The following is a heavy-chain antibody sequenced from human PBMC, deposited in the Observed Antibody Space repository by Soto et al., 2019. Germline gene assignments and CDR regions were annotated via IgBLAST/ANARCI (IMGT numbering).Heavy chain of an antibody. CDR2: ISAYNGNT. CDR3: AREVLEWQLSHYCYYGMDV. Sequence: ASVKVSCKASGYTFTSYGISWVRQAPGQGLEWMGWISAYNGNTNYAQKLQGRVTMTTDTSTSTAYMELRSLRSDDTAVYYCAREVLEWQLSHYCYYGMDVWGQGTTVTVSS. J-gene: IGHJ6*02. CDR1: GYTFTSYG. D-gene: IGHD3-3*01. V-gene: IGHV1-18*01.